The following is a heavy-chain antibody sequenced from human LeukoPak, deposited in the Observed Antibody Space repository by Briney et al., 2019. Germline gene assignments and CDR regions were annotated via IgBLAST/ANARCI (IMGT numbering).Heavy chain of an antibody. CDR2: ISYDGSNK. J-gene: IGHJ4*02. CDR3: AKERSRLYRHFDY. D-gene: IGHD2-8*01. V-gene: IGHV3-30*18. Sequence: GGSLRLSCAASGFTFSSYGMHWVRQAPGKGLEWVAVISYDGSNKYYADSVKGRFTISRDNSKNTLYLQMNSLRAEDTAVYYCAKERSRLYRHFDYWGQGTLVTVSS. CDR1: GFTFSSYG.